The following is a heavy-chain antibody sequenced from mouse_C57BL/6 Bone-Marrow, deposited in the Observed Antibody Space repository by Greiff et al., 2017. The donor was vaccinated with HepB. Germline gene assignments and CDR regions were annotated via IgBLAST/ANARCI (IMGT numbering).Heavy chain of an antibody. Sequence: QVQLQQPGAELVKPGASVKLSCKASGYTFTSYWMHWVKQRPGQGLEWIGMIHPNSGSTNYDEKFKSKATLTVDKSSSTAYMQLSSLTSEDSAVYYCARSPITTVVATNFDVWGTGTTVTVSS. V-gene: IGHV1-64*01. CDR3: ARSPITTVVATNFDV. CDR1: GYTFTSYW. D-gene: IGHD1-1*01. CDR2: IHPNSGST. J-gene: IGHJ1*03.